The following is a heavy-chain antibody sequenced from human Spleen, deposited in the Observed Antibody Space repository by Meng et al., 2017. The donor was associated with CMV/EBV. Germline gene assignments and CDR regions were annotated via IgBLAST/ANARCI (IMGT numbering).Heavy chain of an antibody. J-gene: IGHJ4*02. V-gene: IGHV3-23*01. CDR3: AKGPGSSWYRIDY. CDR1: GFSFSSYA. Sequence: AYGFSFSSYAMGWVSQAPGKGLEWVSGISGGGGSTYYADSVKGRFTISRDNSKNTLYLQMNSLRAEDTAVYYCAKGPGSSWYRIDYWGQGTLVTVSS. D-gene: IGHD6-13*01. CDR2: ISGGGGST.